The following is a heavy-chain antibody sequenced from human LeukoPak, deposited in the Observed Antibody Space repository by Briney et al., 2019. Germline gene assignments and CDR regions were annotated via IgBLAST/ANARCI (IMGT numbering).Heavy chain of an antibody. J-gene: IGHJ3*02. CDR1: GYTFTSYG. V-gene: IGHV1-18*01. D-gene: IGHD3-3*01. Sequence: ASVKVSCKASGYTFTSYGISWVRQAPGQGLEWMGWISAYNGNTNCAQKLQGRVTMTTDTSTSTAYMELRSLRSDDTAVYYCARDLTDFWSGYRSGDAFDIWGQGTMVTVSS. CDR3: ARDLTDFWSGYRSGDAFDI. CDR2: ISAYNGNT.